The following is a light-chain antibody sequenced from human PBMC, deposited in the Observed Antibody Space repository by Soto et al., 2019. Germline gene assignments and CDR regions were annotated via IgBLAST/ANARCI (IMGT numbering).Light chain of an antibody. J-gene: IGKJ4*01. CDR3: QQLYTYPLT. CDR2: NAF. CDR1: QAISSY. Sequence: IQLTQSPSSLSASVGDRVTITCRASQAISSYLGWYQQKPGKAPKLLIYNAFTLQSGVPPRFSGSGSGTDFTLTISSLQPVDFATYHCQQLYTYPLTFGGGTKVEMK. V-gene: IGKV1-9*01.